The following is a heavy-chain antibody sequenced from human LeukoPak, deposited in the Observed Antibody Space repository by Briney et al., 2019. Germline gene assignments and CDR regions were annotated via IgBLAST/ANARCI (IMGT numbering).Heavy chain of an antibody. D-gene: IGHD4-17*01. CDR1: GGXFSGYY. Sequence: PSETLSLTCAVYGGXFSGYYCSWIRQPPGKGLEWIGEINHSGSTNYNPSLKSRVTISVDTSKNQFSLKLSSVTAADTAVYYCARPTTYYYYAMDVWGQGTTVTVSS. J-gene: IGHJ6*02. CDR3: ARPTTYYYYAMDV. V-gene: IGHV4-34*01. CDR2: INHSGST.